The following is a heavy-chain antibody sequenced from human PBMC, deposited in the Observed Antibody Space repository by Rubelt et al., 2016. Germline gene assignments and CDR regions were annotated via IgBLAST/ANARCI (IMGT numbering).Heavy chain of an antibody. V-gene: IGHV3-30*19. J-gene: IGHJ4*02. D-gene: IGHD3-22*01. CDR3: ARADSSGYYYVSYFDY. Sequence: GMHWVRQAPGKGLERVAVISYDGSNKYYADSVKGRFTISRDNSKNTLYLQMNSLRAEDTAVYYCARADSSGYYYVSYFDYWGQGTLVTVSS. CDR2: ISYDGSNK.